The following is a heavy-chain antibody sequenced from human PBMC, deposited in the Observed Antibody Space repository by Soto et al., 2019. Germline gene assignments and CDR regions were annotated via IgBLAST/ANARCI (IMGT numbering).Heavy chain of an antibody. V-gene: IGHV4-34*01. J-gene: IGHJ4*02. Sequence: SETLSLTCAVYGGSFIGYYFIWVRQPPGKGLESVGEVTPGGRTNYNPSLKSRVTISVDTSRDLLSLSLTSVTAADTAVYFCVRAFAAVQDWGQGTLVTVSS. CDR3: VRAFAAVQD. CDR2: VTPGGRT. CDR1: GGSFIGYY. D-gene: IGHD6-25*01.